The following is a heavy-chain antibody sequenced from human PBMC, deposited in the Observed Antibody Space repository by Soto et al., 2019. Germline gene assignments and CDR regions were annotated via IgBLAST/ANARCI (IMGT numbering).Heavy chain of an antibody. CDR2: ISSSSSYI. CDR3: ARLTYYDFWSGWGGGMDV. J-gene: IGHJ6*02. V-gene: IGHV3-21*01. Sequence: PGGSLRLSCAASGFTFSSYSMNWVRQAPGKGLEWVSSISSSSSYIYYADSVKGRFTISRDNAKNSLYLQMNSLRAEDTAVYYCARLTYYDFWSGWGGGMDVWGQGTTVTVSS. D-gene: IGHD3-3*01. CDR1: GFTFSSYS.